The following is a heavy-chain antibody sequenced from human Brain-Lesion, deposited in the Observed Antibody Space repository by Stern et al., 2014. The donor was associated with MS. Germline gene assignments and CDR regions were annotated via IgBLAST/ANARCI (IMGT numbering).Heavy chain of an antibody. CDR2: IYYSGFT. Sequence: QVQLQESGPGLVKPSETLSLTCTVSGGSISSSTYYWAWIRQPPGKGLEWIGNIYYSGFTYYNPSLKSRVTISVDMSNTQFPLKLSSVTAADTAIYYCARHDSVPRPSQLYSARDRGPGYFDYWGQGTLVTVSS. V-gene: IGHV4-39*01. J-gene: IGHJ4*02. CDR3: ARHDSVPRPSQLYSARDRGPGYFDY. CDR1: GGSISSSTYY. D-gene: IGHD1-26*01.